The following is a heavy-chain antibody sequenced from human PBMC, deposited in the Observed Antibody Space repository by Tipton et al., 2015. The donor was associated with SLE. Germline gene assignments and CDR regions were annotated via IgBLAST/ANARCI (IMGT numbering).Heavy chain of an antibody. J-gene: IGHJ4*02. D-gene: IGHD3-10*01. V-gene: IGHV4-59*01. CDR2: VYYTGST. CDR1: GASISSYY. Sequence: TLSLTCTVSGASISSYYWSWIRQPPGKGLECIGDVYYTGSTNYKSSLKSRLTISLDTSKSQFSLRLTSVTAADTAVYFCARVINLKGVTSPLNYFDSWGQGTLVTVSS. CDR3: ARVINLKGVTSPLNYFDS.